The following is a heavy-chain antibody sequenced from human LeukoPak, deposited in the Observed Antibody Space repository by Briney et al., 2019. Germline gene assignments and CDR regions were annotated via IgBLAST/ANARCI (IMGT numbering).Heavy chain of an antibody. Sequence: SETLSLTCTVSGGSISSYYWSWIRQPAGKGLEWIGRIYTSGSTNYNPSLKSRVTMLVDTSKNQFSLKLSSVTAADTAVYYCASSYDFWSGPYMDVWGKGTTVTVSS. V-gene: IGHV4-4*07. J-gene: IGHJ6*03. D-gene: IGHD3-3*01. CDR1: GGSISSYY. CDR3: ASSYDFWSGPYMDV. CDR2: IYTSGST.